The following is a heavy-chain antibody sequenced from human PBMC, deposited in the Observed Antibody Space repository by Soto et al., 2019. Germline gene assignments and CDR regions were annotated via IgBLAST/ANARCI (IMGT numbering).Heavy chain of an antibody. CDR2: ISGGDGST. CDR3: AKVFWNQGRVFDY. CDR1: GFTFSTHG. V-gene: IGHV3-23*01. D-gene: IGHD1-1*01. Sequence: EVQLLGSGGGLVQSGGSLRLSCVASGFTFSTHGMSWVRQAPGKGLEWVSWISGGDGSTHYADSVKGRFIISRDISKNTLYLQMTSLRVEDTAIYYCAKVFWNQGRVFDYWDQGTLVTVSS. J-gene: IGHJ4*02.